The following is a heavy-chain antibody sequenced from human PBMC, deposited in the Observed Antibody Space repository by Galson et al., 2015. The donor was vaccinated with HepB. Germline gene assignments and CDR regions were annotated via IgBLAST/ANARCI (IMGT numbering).Heavy chain of an antibody. CDR2: INHSGST. J-gene: IGHJ5*02. V-gene: IGHV4-34*01. CDR3: ARGRVRVTMIVVVKRRHDWFDP. CDR1: GGSFRGYY. Sequence: ETLSLTCAVYGGSFRGYYWSWIRQPPGKGLEWIGEINHSGSTNYNPSLKSRVTISVDTSKNQFSLKLSSVTAADTAVYYCARGRVRVTMIVVVKRRHDWFDPWGQGTLVTVSS. D-gene: IGHD3-22*01.